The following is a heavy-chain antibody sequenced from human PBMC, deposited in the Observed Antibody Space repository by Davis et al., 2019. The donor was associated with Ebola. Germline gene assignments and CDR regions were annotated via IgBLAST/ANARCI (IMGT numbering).Heavy chain of an antibody. V-gene: IGHV3-30-3*01. CDR3: ARGPDFGSRTDFFDY. Sequence: GESLKISCAASGFTFSRYAMHWVRQAPGKGLEWVAAIAYDQSTKYYADSVKGRFTISRDDAKNSLYLQMNSLRPEDTAVYFCARGPDFGSRTDFFDYWGPGTLVTVSS. D-gene: IGHD3-10*01. CDR1: GFTFSRYA. CDR2: IAYDQSTK. J-gene: IGHJ4*02.